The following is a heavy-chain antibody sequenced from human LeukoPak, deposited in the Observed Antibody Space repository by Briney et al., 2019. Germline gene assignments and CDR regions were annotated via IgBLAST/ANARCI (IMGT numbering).Heavy chain of an antibody. CDR2: LYNDGST. V-gene: IGHV3-66*01. J-gene: IGHJ6*03. CDR1: GFSVRSNY. Sequence: PGGSLRLSCAASGFSVRSNYMSWVRQAPGKGLEWVSVLYNDGSTYYADSVKGRFTISRDNSKNTLYLQMNSLRAEDTAVYYCATRDVLRFLEWLPENYYYYMDVWGKGTTVTVSS. CDR3: ATRDVLRFLEWLPENYYYYMDV. D-gene: IGHD3-3*01.